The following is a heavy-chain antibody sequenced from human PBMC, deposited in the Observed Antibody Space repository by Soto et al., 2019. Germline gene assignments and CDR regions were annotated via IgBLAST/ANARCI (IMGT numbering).Heavy chain of an antibody. CDR3: ARDRAVQRGVSDYDYGIDV. Sequence: QVQLVESGGGAVQPGRSLRLSCAASGFTFSSYGMHWVRQAPGKGLERVAVIWYDGSNKYYADSVKGRFTISRDNSENTRYLRVNSRSAEDKAVYYCARDRAVQRGVSDYDYGIDVWGQGTTVTVSS. V-gene: IGHV3-33*01. CDR2: IWYDGSNK. J-gene: IGHJ6*02. D-gene: IGHD3-10*01. CDR1: GFTFSSYG.